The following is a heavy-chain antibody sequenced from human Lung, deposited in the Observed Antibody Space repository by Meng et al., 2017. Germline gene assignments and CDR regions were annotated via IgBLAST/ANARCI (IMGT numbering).Heavy chain of an antibody. CDR3: ARGPTTMAHDFDY. CDR1: GGSFNDYY. J-gene: IGHJ4*02. V-gene: IGHV4-34*01. CDR2: INHSGST. Sequence: QGQLKRWGAGLFKPCETPSLTCVFPGGSFNDYYWSWIRQPPGKGLEWIGEINHSGSTNYNPSLESRATISVDTSQNNLSLKLSSVTAADSTVYYCARGPTTMAHDFDYWGQGTLVTVSS. D-gene: IGHD4-11*01.